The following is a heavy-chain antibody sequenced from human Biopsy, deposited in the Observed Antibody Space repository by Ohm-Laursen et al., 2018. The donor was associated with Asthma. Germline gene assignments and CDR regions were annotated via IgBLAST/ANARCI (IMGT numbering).Heavy chain of an antibody. Sequence: SLRLSCAATGFTFSHYNMNWVRQAPGKGLEWVSSITDTSRYIKYADSVKGRFTISRDNAKNSLYLQMNSLRAEDTAVYYCARDLKRTGEKSGYYWWYPDYWGQGTLVTVSS. V-gene: IGHV3-21*01. D-gene: IGHD3-3*01. J-gene: IGHJ4*02. CDR3: ARDLKRTGEKSGYYWWYPDY. CDR1: GFTFSHYN. CDR2: ITDTSRYI.